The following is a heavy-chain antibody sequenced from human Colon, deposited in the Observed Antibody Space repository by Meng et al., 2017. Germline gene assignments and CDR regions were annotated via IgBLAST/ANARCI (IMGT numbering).Heavy chain of an antibody. V-gene: IGHV3-74*01. D-gene: IGHD3-16*01. CDR2: INIDGTAT. CDR1: GFTFSGYW. Sequence: GESLKISCAASGFTFSGYWMHWVRQAPGQGLVLVSRINIDGTATHYVDSVKGRFTISRDNAKNTVYLQMDSLRVEDTAVYYCARAPWREGDRYYYYGMDVWGQGTTVTVSS. J-gene: IGHJ6*02. CDR3: ARAPWREGDRYYYYGMDV.